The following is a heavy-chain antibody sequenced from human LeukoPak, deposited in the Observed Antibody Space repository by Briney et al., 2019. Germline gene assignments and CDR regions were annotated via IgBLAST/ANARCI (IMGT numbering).Heavy chain of an antibody. CDR1: GGSISSYY. CDR2: IYYSGST. D-gene: IGHD6-13*01. V-gene: IGHV4-59*01. CDR3: ARGSIAAAGYMDV. J-gene: IGHJ6*03. Sequence: SETLSLTCTVSGGSISSYYWSWIRQPPGKGLEWIGYIYYSGSTNYNPSLKSRVTISVDPSKNQFSLKLSSVTAADTAVYYCARGSIAAAGYMDVWGKGTTVTVSS.